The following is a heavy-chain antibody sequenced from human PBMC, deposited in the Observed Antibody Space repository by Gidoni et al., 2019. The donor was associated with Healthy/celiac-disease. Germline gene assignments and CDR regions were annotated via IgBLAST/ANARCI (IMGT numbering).Heavy chain of an antibody. CDR1: GGSISSGGYS. CDR3: ARAAHYYDSSGYYFYD. J-gene: IGHJ4*02. V-gene: IGHV4-30-2*01. Sequence: QLQLQESGSGLVKPSQTLSLTCAVSGGSISSGGYSWSWIRQPPGKGLEWIGYIYHSGSTYYNPSLKSRVTISVDRSKNQFSLKLSSVTAADTAVYYCARAAHYYDSSGYYFYDWGQGTLVTVSS. CDR2: IYHSGST. D-gene: IGHD3-22*01.